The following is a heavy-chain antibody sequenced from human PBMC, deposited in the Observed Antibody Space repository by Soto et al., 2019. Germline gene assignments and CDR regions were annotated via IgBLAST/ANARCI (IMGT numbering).Heavy chain of an antibody. J-gene: IGHJ5*02. V-gene: IGHV3-48*03. Sequence: GGSLRLSCAASGFTFSSYEMNWVRQAPGKGLEWVSYISSSGSTIYYADSVKGRFTISRDNAKNSLYLQMNSLRAEDTAAYYCARIAQAGRFDPWGQGTLVTVSS. CDR2: ISSSGSTI. D-gene: IGHD6-13*01. CDR3: ARIAQAGRFDP. CDR1: GFTFSSYE.